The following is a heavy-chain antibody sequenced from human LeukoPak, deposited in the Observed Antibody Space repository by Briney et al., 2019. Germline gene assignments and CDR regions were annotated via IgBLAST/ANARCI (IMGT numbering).Heavy chain of an antibody. J-gene: IGHJ4*02. CDR1: GFTFSSYG. D-gene: IGHD6-19*01. CDR2: ISCDGRNK. V-gene: IGHV3-30*18. CDR3: AKGYRSGWYYFDY. Sequence: GGSLRLSCAASGFTFSSYGMHWVRQAPGKGLEWVAVISCDGRNKYYTDSVKGRFTISRDNSKNTLYLQMNSLRAEDTAVYYCAKGYRSGWYYFDYWGQGTLVTVSS.